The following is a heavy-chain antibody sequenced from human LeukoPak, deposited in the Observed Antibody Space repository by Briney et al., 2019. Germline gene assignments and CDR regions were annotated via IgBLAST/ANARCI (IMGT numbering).Heavy chain of an antibody. V-gene: IGHV1-2*02. CDR3: ARDEGYCSSTSCSNYYYYGMDV. CDR1: GYTFTGCY. Sequence: GASVKVSCKASGYTFTGCYMHWVRQAPGQGLEWMGWINLNSGGTNYAQKFQGRVTMTRDTSISTAYMELSRLRSDDTAVYYCARDEGYCSSTSCSNYYYYGMDVWGQGTTFTVSS. CDR2: INLNSGGT. J-gene: IGHJ6*02. D-gene: IGHD2-2*01.